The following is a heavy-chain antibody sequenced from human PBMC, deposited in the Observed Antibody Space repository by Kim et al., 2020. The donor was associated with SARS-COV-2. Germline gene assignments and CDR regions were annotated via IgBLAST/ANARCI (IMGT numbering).Heavy chain of an antibody. CDR3: ARTGSGKRAVDW. V-gene: IGHV4-39*07. D-gene: IGHD3-10*01. CDR1: GGSFSISSDY. J-gene: IGHJ1*01. Sequence: SETLSLTCSVSGGSFSISSDYWGWLRQSPGKGLEWIGSFYYTGSTYYNPPFKSRVTVSLDTSRTQFSLTMNSVTAADTAVYYCARTGSGKRAVDWWGQGTLVTVSS. CDR2: FYYTGST.